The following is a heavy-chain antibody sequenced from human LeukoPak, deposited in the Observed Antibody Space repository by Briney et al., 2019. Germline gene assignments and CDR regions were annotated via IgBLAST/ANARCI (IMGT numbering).Heavy chain of an antibody. CDR3: AREFGTTITTQRKTYYYYSGMDV. V-gene: IGHV1-69*04. CDR1: GGTFSSYA. CDR2: MIPILGIA. Sequence: SVKLSCKASGGTFSSYAISWVRQAPRPGLEWMGRMIPILGIANYAQKFPGRVTITADKSTSTTYMELSSLRSEDTAVYYCAREFGTTITTQRKTYYYYSGMDVWGEGTTVTVSS. D-gene: IGHD1-1*01. J-gene: IGHJ6*04.